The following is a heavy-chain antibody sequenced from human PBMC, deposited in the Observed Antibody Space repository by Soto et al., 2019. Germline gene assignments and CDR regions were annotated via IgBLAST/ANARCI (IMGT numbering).Heavy chain of an antibody. J-gene: IGHJ3*02. CDR1: GGSISRYY. CDR3: ARDHSSWYWALDI. CDR2: IYYSGST. D-gene: IGHD6-13*01. V-gene: IGHV4-59*12. Sequence: SETLSLTCTVSGGSISRYYWSWIRQPPGKGLEWIGYIYYSGSTNYNPSLKSRVTISVDTSKNQFSLQLNSVTPEDTAVYYCARDHSSWYWALDIWGQGTMVTVSS.